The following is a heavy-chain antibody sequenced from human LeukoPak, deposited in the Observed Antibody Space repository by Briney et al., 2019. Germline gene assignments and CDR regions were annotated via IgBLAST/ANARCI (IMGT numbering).Heavy chain of an antibody. CDR2: IKDDGSEK. J-gene: IGHJ6*02. CDR1: GFSLSESW. Sequence: PGGSLRLSCAASGFSLSESWMSWVRQASEKGLEWVAAIKDDGSEKDYVDSVKGRFTISRDNAKNSLYLQMNSLRVEDTAVYHCATYSNWVAGDVWGQGTTVSVSS. V-gene: IGHV3-7*01. D-gene: IGHD6-13*01. CDR3: ATYSNWVAGDV.